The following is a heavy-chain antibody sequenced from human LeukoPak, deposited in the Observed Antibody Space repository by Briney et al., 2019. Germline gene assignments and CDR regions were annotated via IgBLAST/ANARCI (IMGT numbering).Heavy chain of an antibody. Sequence: GGSLRLSCAASGFTFSRYWIHWVRQTPGKGLEWVSRINPDGSTTTYADSVKGRFTISRDNAKNTVYLQMNSLRAEDTAVYYCAKDRASNYYDSSGYYLLSYWGQGTLVTVSS. V-gene: IGHV3-74*01. CDR3: AKDRASNYYDSSGYYLLSY. CDR1: GFTFSRYW. J-gene: IGHJ4*02. D-gene: IGHD3-22*01. CDR2: INPDGSTT.